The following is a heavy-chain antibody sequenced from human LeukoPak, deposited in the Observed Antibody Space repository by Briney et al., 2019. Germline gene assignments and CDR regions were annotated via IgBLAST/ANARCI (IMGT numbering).Heavy chain of an antibody. CDR2: ISSSAYI. Sequence: PGGSLRLSCAASGFTFSSYNIDWVRQAPGKGLEWVSSISSSAYIYSADSGKGRFTISRDNAKNSLSLQMNSLRAEDTAVYYCARESGGSYHYWGQGTLVTVSS. CDR1: GFTFSSYN. CDR3: ARESGGSYHY. D-gene: IGHD2-15*01. V-gene: IGHV3-21*01. J-gene: IGHJ4*02.